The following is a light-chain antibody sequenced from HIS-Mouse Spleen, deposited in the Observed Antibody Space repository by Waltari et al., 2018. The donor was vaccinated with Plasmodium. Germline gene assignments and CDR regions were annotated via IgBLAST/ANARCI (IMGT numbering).Light chain of an antibody. CDR3: QQYNSYSWT. CDR2: KAS. CDR1: QRISSR. J-gene: IGKJ1*01. Sequence: DIQVTQSPSTLSASVGDRVTITFLASQRISSRVAWYQQKPGKAPKLLIYKASSLESGVPSRFSGSGSGTEFTLTISSLQPDDFATYYCQQYNSYSWTFGQGTKVEIK. V-gene: IGKV1-5*03.